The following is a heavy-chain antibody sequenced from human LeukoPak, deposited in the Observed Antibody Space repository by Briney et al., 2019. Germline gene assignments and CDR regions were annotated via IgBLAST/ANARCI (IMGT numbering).Heavy chain of an antibody. Sequence: SETLSLTCAVYGGSLSGYYWSWIRQPPGKGLEWIGETNHSGSTNYNPSLKSRVTISVDTSKNQFSLKLSSVTAADTAVYYCARGGLDYGDYPDYWGQGTLVTVSS. CDR3: ARGGLDYGDYPDY. V-gene: IGHV4-34*01. D-gene: IGHD4-17*01. CDR2: TNHSGST. CDR1: GGSLSGYY. J-gene: IGHJ4*02.